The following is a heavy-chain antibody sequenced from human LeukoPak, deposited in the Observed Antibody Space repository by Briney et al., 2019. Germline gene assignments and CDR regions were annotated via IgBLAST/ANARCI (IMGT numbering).Heavy chain of an antibody. J-gene: IGHJ4*02. V-gene: IGHV4-4*07. CDR1: GDSVSAYY. Sequence: SETLSLTCSVSGDSVSAYYWNWIRQPAGKGLEWIGRISLSGGTIYNPSLQSRLSTSIDTSENQISLRLSSVTAADTAVYYCARRTSGMVNDCWGQGTPVTVSS. CDR3: ARRTSGMVNDC. CDR2: ISLSGGT. D-gene: IGHD2-21*01.